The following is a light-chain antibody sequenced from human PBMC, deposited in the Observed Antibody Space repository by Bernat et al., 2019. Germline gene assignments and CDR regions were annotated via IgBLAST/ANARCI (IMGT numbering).Light chain of an antibody. CDR1: SSNLGTKT. Sequence: QSVLSQPPSASGTPGQTVTISCSGSSSNLGTKTANWFQQFPGTAPKLIIYTNNHRPSDVPHRFSASKSGTSAYLAISGLQSDDEADYYCAAWDDRLNGFVFGTGTKLTV. J-gene: IGLJ1*01. CDR2: TNN. V-gene: IGLV1-44*01. CDR3: AAWDDRLNGFV.